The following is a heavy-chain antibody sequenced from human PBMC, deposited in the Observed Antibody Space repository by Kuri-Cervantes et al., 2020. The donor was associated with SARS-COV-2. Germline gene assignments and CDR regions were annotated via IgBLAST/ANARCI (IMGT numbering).Heavy chain of an antibody. Sequence: SGPTLVKPTQTLTLTCTFAGFSLTISGVGVGWIRQPPGKALEWLALIFSNDEKSYSTSLKSRLTISKDTSKSQVVLTMTNMDPVDTATYYCARIPKSITGTHYYYYDGMDVWGQGTTVTVSS. J-gene: IGHJ6*02. D-gene: IGHD1-20*01. CDR2: IFSNDEK. V-gene: IGHV2-26*01. CDR1: GFSLTISGVG. CDR3: ARIPKSITGTHYYYYDGMDV.